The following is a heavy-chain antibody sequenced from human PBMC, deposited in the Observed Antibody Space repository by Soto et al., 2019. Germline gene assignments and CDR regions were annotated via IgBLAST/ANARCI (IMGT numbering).Heavy chain of an antibody. CDR3: AKPRRTLVVTAAFDC. CDR2: ISGPDGTT. V-gene: IGHV3-23*01. CDR1: GFTFTNYA. J-gene: IGHJ4*02. Sequence: EVQLLESGGGVVQPGGSLKLSCAASGFTFTNYAMSWVRQAPGKGLEWVSAISGPDGTTFFADSVKGRFTISRDISKNTLCLQMNSLRAEDTAVYYCAKPRRTLVVTAAFDCWGQGTLVAVSS. D-gene: IGHD2-21*02.